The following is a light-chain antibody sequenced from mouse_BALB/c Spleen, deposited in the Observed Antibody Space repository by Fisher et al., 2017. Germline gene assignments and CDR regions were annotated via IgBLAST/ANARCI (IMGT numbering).Light chain of an antibody. J-gene: IGKJ2*01. CDR1: SSVSY. CDR3: QQWSSNPPT. V-gene: IGKV4-57*01. CDR2: STS. Sequence: IVITQTPAILSASPGEKVTMTCSASSSVSYMHWFQQKPGTSPKLWIYSTSKLASGVPGRFSGSGSGNSYSLTISSMEAEDVATYYCQQWSSNPPTFGGGTKLEIK.